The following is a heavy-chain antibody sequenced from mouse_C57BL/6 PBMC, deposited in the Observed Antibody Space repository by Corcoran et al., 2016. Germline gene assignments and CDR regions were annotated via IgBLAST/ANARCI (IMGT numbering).Heavy chain of an antibody. V-gene: IGHV8-12*01. D-gene: IGHD1-1*01. CDR2: IYWDDDK. CDR1: GFSLSTSGMG. CDR3: ARSNYYGSSPYYFDY. Sequence: QVTLKESGPGILQSSQTLSLTCSFSGFSLSTSGMGVSWIRQPSGKGLEWLAHIYWDDDKRYNPSLKSRLTISKDTSRNQVFLKITSVDTADTATYYCARSNYYGSSPYYFDYWGQGTTLTVSS. J-gene: IGHJ2*01.